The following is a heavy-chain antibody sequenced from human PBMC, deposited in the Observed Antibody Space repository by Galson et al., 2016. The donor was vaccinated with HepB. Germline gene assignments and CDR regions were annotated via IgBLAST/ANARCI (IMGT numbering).Heavy chain of an antibody. Sequence: SLRVSCAASGFTFSSYGMHWVRQAPGKGLEWVAFISDDGSNKKYADSVKGRFTISKDNSKKTVYLQMTSLRAEDTAVYYCAKDGRIYCSSASCHDHFHYWGQGTLVTVSS. J-gene: IGHJ4*02. CDR2: ISDDGSNK. V-gene: IGHV3-30*18. CDR1: GFTFSSYG. D-gene: IGHD2-2*01. CDR3: AKDGRIYCSSASCHDHFHY.